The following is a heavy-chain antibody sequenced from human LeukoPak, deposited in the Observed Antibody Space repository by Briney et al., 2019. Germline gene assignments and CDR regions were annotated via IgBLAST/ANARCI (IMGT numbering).Heavy chain of an antibody. D-gene: IGHD6-6*01. V-gene: IGHV6-1*01. CDR3: ARAKLARDFDF. CDR1: GDSVSRNGAS. Sequence: TLSLSLAISGDSVSRNGASWNWLRQSPSRGLEWLGRTYYRSKWYNDYAVSVKSRITINPDTSKNPFSLQLNSVTPEDTAVYYCARAKLARDFDFWGQGTLVTVSS. J-gene: IGHJ4*02. CDR2: TYYRSKWYN.